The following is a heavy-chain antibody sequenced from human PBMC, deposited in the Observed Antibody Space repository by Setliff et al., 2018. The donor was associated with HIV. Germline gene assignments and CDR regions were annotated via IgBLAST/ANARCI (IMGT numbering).Heavy chain of an antibody. V-gene: IGHV4-39*07. J-gene: IGHJ4*02. CDR1: GGSISGSSYY. CDR2: VYYSGST. Sequence: SETLSLTCSVSGGSISGSSYYWGWIRQPPGKGLEWIGSVYYSGSTHYNPSLKSRVTTSVDTSNNQFSLKLNSVTAADTAVYYCARADRYCSSTSCYGRGLDYWGQGTLVTVSS. CDR3: ARADRYCSSTSCYGRGLDY. D-gene: IGHD2-2*01.